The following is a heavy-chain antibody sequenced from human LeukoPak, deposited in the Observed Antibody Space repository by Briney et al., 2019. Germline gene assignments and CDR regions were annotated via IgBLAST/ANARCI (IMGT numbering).Heavy chain of an antibody. CDR1: GYTFTGYY. Sequence: ASVKVSRKASGYTFTGYYMHWVRQAPGQGLEWMGWINPNSGGTNYAQKFQGWVTMTRDTSISTAYMELSRLRSDDTAVYYCARGGELRYFDWLLSGAFDIWGQGTMVTVSS. CDR3: ARGGELRYFDWLLSGAFDI. J-gene: IGHJ3*02. D-gene: IGHD3-9*01. V-gene: IGHV1-2*04. CDR2: INPNSGGT.